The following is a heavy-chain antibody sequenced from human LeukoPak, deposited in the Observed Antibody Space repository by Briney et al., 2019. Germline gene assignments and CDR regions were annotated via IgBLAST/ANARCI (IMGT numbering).Heavy chain of an antibody. CDR3: ARAYCSSTSCYWPFDY. D-gene: IGHD2-2*01. CDR1: GYTFTGYY. Sequence: ASVKVSCKASGYTFTGYYMHWARQAPGQGLEWMGWINPNSGGTNYAQKFQGRVTMTRDTSINTAYMELSRLRSDDTAVYYCARAYCSSTSCYWPFDYWGQGTLVTVSS. J-gene: IGHJ4*02. V-gene: IGHV1-2*02. CDR2: INPNSGGT.